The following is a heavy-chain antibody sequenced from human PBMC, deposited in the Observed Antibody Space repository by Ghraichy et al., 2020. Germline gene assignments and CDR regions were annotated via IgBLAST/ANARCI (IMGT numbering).Heavy chain of an antibody. J-gene: IGHJ3*02. Sequence: SETLSLTCTVSGVSVSSGTYYWSCIRQPPGKGLEWIGYIYYSGSTNYNPSLKSRVTISVDTSKNQFSLKLSSVTAADTAVYYCARLRTSDDAFDIWGQGTMVTVSS. CDR3: ARLRTSDDAFDI. CDR2: IYYSGST. V-gene: IGHV4-61*01. CDR1: GVSVSSGTYY. D-gene: IGHD3-10*01.